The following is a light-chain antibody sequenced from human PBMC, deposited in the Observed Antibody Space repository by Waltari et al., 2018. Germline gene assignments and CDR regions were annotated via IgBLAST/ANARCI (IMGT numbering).Light chain of an antibody. V-gene: IGLV1-44*01. CDR2: SNN. Sequence: QSVLTQPPSASGTPGPRVTISCSGSSSNIGSNTVHWYQQLPGTAPKLLIYSNNQRPSGVPDRFSGSKSGTSASLAISGLQSEDEADYYCAAWDDSLNGRVFGGGTKLTVL. CDR1: SSNIGSNT. J-gene: IGLJ3*02. CDR3: AAWDDSLNGRV.